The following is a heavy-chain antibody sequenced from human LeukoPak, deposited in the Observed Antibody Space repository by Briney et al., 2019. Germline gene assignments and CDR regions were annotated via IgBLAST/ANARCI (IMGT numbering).Heavy chain of an antibody. CDR2: ISSSSSTI. J-gene: IGHJ6*03. Sequence: GGSLRLSCAASGFTFSSYSMNWVRQAPGKGLEWVSYISSSSSTIYYADSVKGRFTISRDNAKNSLYLQMNSLRAEDTAVYYCARTDCSSTSCYTNYYMDVWGKGTTVTVFS. V-gene: IGHV3-48*01. CDR3: ARTDCSSTSCYTNYYMDV. D-gene: IGHD2-2*02. CDR1: GFTFSSYS.